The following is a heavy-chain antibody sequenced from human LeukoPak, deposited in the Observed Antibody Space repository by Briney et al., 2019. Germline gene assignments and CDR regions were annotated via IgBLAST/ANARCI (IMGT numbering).Heavy chain of an antibody. Sequence: SQTLSLTCAISGDSVSSNSSAWNWIRQSPSRGLEWLGRTYYRSKWYNDYAVSMKGRITISPDTSKNHFSLQLNSVTPEDTAIYYCARIGYSYGGPWGQGTLVTVSS. CDR1: GDSVSSNSSA. V-gene: IGHV6-1*01. CDR3: ARIGYSYGGP. J-gene: IGHJ5*02. D-gene: IGHD5-18*01. CDR2: TYYRSKWYN.